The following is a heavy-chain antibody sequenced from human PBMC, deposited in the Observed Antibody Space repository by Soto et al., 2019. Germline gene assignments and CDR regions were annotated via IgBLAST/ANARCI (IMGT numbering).Heavy chain of an antibody. J-gene: IGHJ6*03. CDR2: IYPGDSNT. Sequence: PGESLKISCKASGYSFTSYWIAWVRQMPGKGLEWMGFIYPGDSNTRYSPSFQGQVTMSADKSISTAYLQWSSLKASDTATYYCARNPTTGTYYYMDVWGKGTTVTVSS. CDR1: GYSFTSYW. D-gene: IGHD4-17*01. V-gene: IGHV5-51*01. CDR3: ARNPTTGTYYYMDV.